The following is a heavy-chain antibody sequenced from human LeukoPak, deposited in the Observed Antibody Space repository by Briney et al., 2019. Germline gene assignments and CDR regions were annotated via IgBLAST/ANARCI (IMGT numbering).Heavy chain of an antibody. D-gene: IGHD2-21*02. CDR2: IYYSGNT. CDR1: GDSISGYY. CDR3: ARSYCGGDCCFDY. Sequence: PSETLSLTCTVSGDSISGYYRSWIRQPPGRGLEWIGNIYYSGNTNYNPSLKSRVTISVDTSKNQFSLKLSSVTAADTAVYYCARSYCGGDCCFDYWGQGTLVTVSS. V-gene: IGHV4-59*08. J-gene: IGHJ4*02.